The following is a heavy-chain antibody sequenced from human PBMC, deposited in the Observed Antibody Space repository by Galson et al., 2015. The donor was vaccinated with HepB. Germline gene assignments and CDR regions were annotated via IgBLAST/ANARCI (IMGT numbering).Heavy chain of an antibody. CDR2: FDPGDGET. CDR1: GYTLNELS. D-gene: IGHD3-3*01. J-gene: IGHJ4*02. CDR3: ATASSFWPSHPFDY. V-gene: IGHV1-24*01. Sequence: SVKVSCKVSGYTLNELSIHWVRQAPGKGLEWMGGFDPGDGETIYAQKFKGRVTMTEDTSTDTAYMELSSLRSEDTAVYYCATASSFWPSHPFDYWGQGTLVTVSS.